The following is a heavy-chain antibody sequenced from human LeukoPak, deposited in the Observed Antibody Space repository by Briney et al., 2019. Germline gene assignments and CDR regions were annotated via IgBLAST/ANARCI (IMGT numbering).Heavy chain of an antibody. V-gene: IGHV3-7*01. D-gene: IGHD6-13*01. Sequence: GGSLRLSCAASGFSFSTYWMSWVRQTPEKGLEFVANINQDDSVRNYMDSLKGRCTISRDNAKKSVYLEISSLRADDTAVYYCARDPGSSSFDLWGQGALVTVSS. J-gene: IGHJ4*02. CDR1: GFSFSTYW. CDR2: INQDDSVR. CDR3: ARDPGSSSFDL.